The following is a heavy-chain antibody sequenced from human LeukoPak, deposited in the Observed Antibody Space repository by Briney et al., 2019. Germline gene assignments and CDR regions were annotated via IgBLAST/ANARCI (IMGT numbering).Heavy chain of an antibody. CDR2: ISSSSSYI. CDR3: ARAGDRYYYDSSGYYPDY. Sequence: GSLRLSCAASGFTFSSYSMNWVRQAPGKGLEWVSSISSSSSYIYYADSVKGRFTISRDNAKNSLYLQMSSLRAEDTAVYYCARAGDRYYYDSSGYYPDYWGQGTLVTVSS. V-gene: IGHV3-21*01. D-gene: IGHD3-22*01. CDR1: GFTFSSYS. J-gene: IGHJ4*02.